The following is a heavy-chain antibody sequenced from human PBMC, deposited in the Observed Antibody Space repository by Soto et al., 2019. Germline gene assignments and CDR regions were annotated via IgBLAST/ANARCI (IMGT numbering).Heavy chain of an antibody. D-gene: IGHD3-10*01. Sequence: PSETLSLTCTVSGGSISSYYWSWIRRPPGKGLEWIGYIYNSGSTHSNPSLQSRVTISVDTSKNQFSLKLSSVAAADTGIYYCARAWITMVREVIKYNMDVWGQGTTVTVSS. CDR3: ARAWITMVREVIKYNMDV. V-gene: IGHV4-59*01. J-gene: IGHJ6*02. CDR1: GGSISSYY. CDR2: IYNSGST.